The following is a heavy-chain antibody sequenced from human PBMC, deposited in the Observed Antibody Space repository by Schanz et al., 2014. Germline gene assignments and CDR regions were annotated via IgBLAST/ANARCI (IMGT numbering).Heavy chain of an antibody. CDR3: ARGRTFDY. Sequence: QVQVVQSGAEVKKPGASVKVSCKASGYTFTSHGISWVRQAPGQGLEWMGMINPSGGSTTYAQKFRGRVTMTRNTSMSTAYIELHILTSEDTAVYYCARGRTFDYWGQGTLVTVSS. CDR2: INPSGGST. V-gene: IGHV1-8*01. CDR1: GYTFTSHG. J-gene: IGHJ4*02.